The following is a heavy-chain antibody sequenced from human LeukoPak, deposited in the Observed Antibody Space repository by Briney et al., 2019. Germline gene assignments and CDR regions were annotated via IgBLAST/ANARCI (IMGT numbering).Heavy chain of an antibody. J-gene: IGHJ4*02. D-gene: IGHD5-12*01. CDR2: INSNSGAT. CDR1: GYTFTDYY. CDR3: ARDGSLGY. V-gene: IGHV1-2*02. Sequence: GASVRVSFTASGYTFTDYYIHWVRQTPGQGLEWMGWINSNSGATNYAQKFQGRVTMTRDTSISTAYMELNRLGSDDTAVYYCARDGSLGYWGQGTLVTVSS.